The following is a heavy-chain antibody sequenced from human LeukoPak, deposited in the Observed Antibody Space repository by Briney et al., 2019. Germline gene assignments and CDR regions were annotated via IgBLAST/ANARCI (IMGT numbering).Heavy chain of an antibody. Sequence: SETLSLTCTVSGGSISSGSHYWSWIRQPAGKGLEWIGRITTSGDTTYNPSLKSRLTISVDTSRNHFSLNLRSVTAPDTAVYYCARGYNSRSTFDVWGQGTVVTVSS. CDR3: ARGYNSRSTFDV. V-gene: IGHV4-61*02. D-gene: IGHD6-13*01. CDR2: ITTSGDT. CDR1: GGSISSGSHY. J-gene: IGHJ3*01.